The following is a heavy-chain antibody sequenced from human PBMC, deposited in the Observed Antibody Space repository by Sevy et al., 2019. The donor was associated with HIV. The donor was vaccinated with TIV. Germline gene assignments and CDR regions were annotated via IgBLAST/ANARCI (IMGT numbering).Heavy chain of an antibody. CDR2: ITRSDSAR. CDR3: VRTVSGNYRYDDY. D-gene: IGHD3-16*02. V-gene: IGHV3-48*01. Sequence: GGSLRLSCGASGFSFSSYSMNWVRQAPGKGLEWVSYITRSDSARDYADSVKGRFTISRDNAKNPLFLQMNSLRVEDTAVYYCVRTVSGNYRYDDYWGQGTLVTVSS. J-gene: IGHJ4*02. CDR1: GFSFSSYS.